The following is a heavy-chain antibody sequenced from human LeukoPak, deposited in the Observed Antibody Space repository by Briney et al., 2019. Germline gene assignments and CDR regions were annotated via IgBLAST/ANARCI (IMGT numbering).Heavy chain of an antibody. J-gene: IGHJ4*02. Sequence: GGSLRLSCAASGFIFSSYSMNWVRQAPGKGLEWVSYISGSSSTIYYADSVKGRFTISRDNAKNSLYLQMDNLRAEDTALYYCARDAIGQQLSDYWGQGTQVTVSS. D-gene: IGHD6-13*01. CDR1: GFIFSSYS. CDR3: ARDAIGQQLSDY. V-gene: IGHV3-48*01. CDR2: ISGSSSTI.